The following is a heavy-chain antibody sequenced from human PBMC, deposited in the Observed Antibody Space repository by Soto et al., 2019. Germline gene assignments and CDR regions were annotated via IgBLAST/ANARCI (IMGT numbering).Heavy chain of an antibody. J-gene: IGHJ4*02. CDR1: GFTFSSYA. CDR3: AKKVDIGDYEWSVDY. Sequence: GGSLRLSCAASGFTFSSYAMSWVRQAPGKGLEWVSAISGSGGSTYYADSVKGRFTISRDNSKNTLYLQMNSLRAEDTAVYYCAKKVDIGDYEWSVDYWGQGTLVTVSS. V-gene: IGHV3-23*01. D-gene: IGHD4-17*01. CDR2: ISGSGGST.